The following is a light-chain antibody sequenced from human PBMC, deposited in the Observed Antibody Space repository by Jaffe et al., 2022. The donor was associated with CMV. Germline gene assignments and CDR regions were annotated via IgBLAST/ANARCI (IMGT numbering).Light chain of an antibody. CDR1: QSISGY. Sequence: DIQMTQSPSSLSASVGDRVTITCRASQSISGYLNWYHQRPGRAPKLLIYAASILQSGVPSRFSGSGSGTDFTLTISSLQPEDFATYYCQQSYSTPRTFGQGTKVEIK. V-gene: IGKV1-39*01. J-gene: IGKJ1*01. CDR3: QQSYSTPRT. CDR2: AAS.